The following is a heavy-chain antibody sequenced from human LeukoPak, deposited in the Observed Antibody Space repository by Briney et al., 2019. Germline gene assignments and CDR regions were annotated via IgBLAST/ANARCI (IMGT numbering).Heavy chain of an antibody. D-gene: IGHD3-22*01. CDR2: IKSKTDGGTT. J-gene: IGHJ4*02. V-gene: IGHV3-15*01. CDR1: GFTFSNAW. CDR3: TRDFYDSSAYYFHGY. Sequence: GGSLRLSCAASGFTFSNAWMSWVRQAPGKGLEWVGRIKSKTDGGTTDYAAPVKGRFTISRDDSKNTLYLQMNSLRAEDTAVYYCTRDFYDSSAYYFHGYWGQGTLVTVSS.